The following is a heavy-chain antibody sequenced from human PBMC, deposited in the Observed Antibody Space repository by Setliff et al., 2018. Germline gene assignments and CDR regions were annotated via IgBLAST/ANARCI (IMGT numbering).Heavy chain of an antibody. V-gene: IGHV3-48*01. CDR3: ARRGTTAFDF. CDR1: GFSFSNYG. J-gene: IGHJ4*02. Sequence: GGSLRLSCVVSGFSFSNYGMTWVRQAPGKGLEWISYISTSSGTRYYADSVKGRFTISRDNANQSLYLQMNSLRAEDTAVYYCARRGTTAFDFWGLGTLVTVSS. CDR2: ISTSSGTR. D-gene: IGHD4-4*01.